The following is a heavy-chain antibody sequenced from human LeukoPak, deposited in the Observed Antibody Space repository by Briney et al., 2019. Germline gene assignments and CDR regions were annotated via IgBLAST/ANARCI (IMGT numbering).Heavy chain of an antibody. V-gene: IGHV1-2*06. Sequence: ASVKLSFKASGYTFTSYYMHWVRQAPGQGLEWMGRINPNSGGTNYAQKFQGRVTITRDTSISTAYKELSRLRSDDTAVYYCARTWGYCSGGSCCSNWFDPWGQGTLVTVSS. CDR1: GYTFTSYY. D-gene: IGHD2-15*01. CDR2: INPNSGGT. J-gene: IGHJ5*02. CDR3: ARTWGYCSGGSCCSNWFDP.